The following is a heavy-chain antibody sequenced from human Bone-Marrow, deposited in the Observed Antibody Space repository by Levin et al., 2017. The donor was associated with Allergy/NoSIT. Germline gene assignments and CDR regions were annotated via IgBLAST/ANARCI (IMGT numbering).Heavy chain of an antibody. V-gene: IGHV3-48*04. D-gene: IGHD1-26*01. CDR1: GFTFSSYS. CDR3: ARVGGSYVGGPFDY. J-gene: IGHJ4*02. CDR2: ISSSSSTI. Sequence: GESLKISCAASGFTFSSYSMNWVRQAPGKGLEWVSYISSSSSTIYYADSVKGRFTISRDNAKNSLYLQMNSLRAEDTAVYYCARVGGSYVGGPFDYWGQGTLVTVSS.